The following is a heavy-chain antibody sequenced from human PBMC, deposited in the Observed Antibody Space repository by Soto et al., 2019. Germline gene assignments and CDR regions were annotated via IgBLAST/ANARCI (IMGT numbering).Heavy chain of an antibody. CDR2: IYYSGST. CDR3: ARDFVSYGGNHRFDY. Sequence: SETLSLTCTVSGGSISSGDYYWSWIRQPPGKGLEWIGYIYYSGSTYYNPSLKSRVTISVDTSKNQFSLKLSSVTAADTAVYYCARDFVSYGGNHRFDYWGQGTLVTVS. V-gene: IGHV4-30-4*01. J-gene: IGHJ4*02. D-gene: IGHD4-17*01. CDR1: GGSISSGDYY.